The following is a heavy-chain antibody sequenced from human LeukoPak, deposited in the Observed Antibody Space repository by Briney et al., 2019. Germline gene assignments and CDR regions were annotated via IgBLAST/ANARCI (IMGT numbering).Heavy chain of an antibody. CDR2: VYSSGST. V-gene: IGHV4-4*07. CDR3: ARESSRDCRTTSCYEVFDP. D-gene: IGHD2-2*01. CDR1: GGSISSYY. J-gene: IGHJ5*02. Sequence: SETLSLTCTVSGGSISSYYWSWIRQPAGKGLEWIGRVYSSGSTDYNPSLKSRLSISVDTSKIQFSLRLSSVTVADTAVYYCARESSRDCRTTSCYEVFDPWGQGTLVTVSS.